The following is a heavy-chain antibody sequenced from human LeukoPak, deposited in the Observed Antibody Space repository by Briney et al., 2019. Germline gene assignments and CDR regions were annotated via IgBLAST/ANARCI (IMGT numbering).Heavy chain of an antibody. CDR3: ASPAGYCISTSCQIFDS. J-gene: IGHJ4*02. CDR2: IIPIFSIP. V-gene: IGHV1-69*13. CDR1: GGTYGSYV. Sequence: SVKVSCKASGGTYGSYVISWVRQAPGQGLEWMGGIIPIFSIPKYAQKFQGRVTITADESTSTAYMELSSLRSEDTAVYYCASPAGYCISTSCQIFDSWGQGTLVTVSS. D-gene: IGHD2-2*01.